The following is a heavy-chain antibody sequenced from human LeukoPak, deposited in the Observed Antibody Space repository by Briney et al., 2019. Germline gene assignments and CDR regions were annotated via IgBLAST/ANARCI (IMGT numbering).Heavy chain of an antibody. CDR3: ARDEAYSGTYAVT. J-gene: IGHJ5*02. D-gene: IGHD1-26*01. Sequence: PGGSLRLSCAASGFTFSSYGMNWVRQAPGKGLEWVSYISSSSGTIHYADSVKGRFTISRDNAKNLLFLQMDSLRDEDTAVYYCARDEAYSGTYAVTWGQGTLVTVSS. V-gene: IGHV3-48*02. CDR1: GFTFSSYG. CDR2: ISSSSGTI.